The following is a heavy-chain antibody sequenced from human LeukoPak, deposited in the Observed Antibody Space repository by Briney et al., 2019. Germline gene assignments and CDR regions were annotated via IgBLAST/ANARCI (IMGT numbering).Heavy chain of an antibody. CDR2: IIPIFGTA. Sequence: SVKVSCKASGGTFSSYAISWVRQAPGQGLEWMGGIIPIFGTANYAQKFQGRVTITTDESTSTAYMELSSLRSEDTAVYYCASHDSSGYEPFDYWGQGTLVTVSS. V-gene: IGHV1-69*05. D-gene: IGHD3-22*01. CDR1: GGTFSSYA. CDR3: ASHDSSGYEPFDY. J-gene: IGHJ4*02.